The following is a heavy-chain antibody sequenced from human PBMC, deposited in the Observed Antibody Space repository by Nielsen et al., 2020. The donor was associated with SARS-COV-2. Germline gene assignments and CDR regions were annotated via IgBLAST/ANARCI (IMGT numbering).Heavy chain of an antibody. CDR1: GYSFTSYW. CDR2: IYPGDSDT. Sequence: KVSCKGSGYSFTSYWIGWVRQMPGKGLEWMGIIYPGDSDTRYSPSFQGQVTISADKSISTAYLQWSSLKASDTAMYYCARLSSPSDENWFDPWGQGTLVTVSS. V-gene: IGHV5-51*01. CDR3: ARLSSPSDENWFDP. D-gene: IGHD2-2*01. J-gene: IGHJ5*02.